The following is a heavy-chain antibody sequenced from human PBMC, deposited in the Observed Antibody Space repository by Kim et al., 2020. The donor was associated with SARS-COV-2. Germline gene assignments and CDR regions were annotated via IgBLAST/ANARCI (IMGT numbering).Heavy chain of an antibody. Sequence: SETLSLTCTVSGGSISSENWWSWVRQPPGKGLEWIGEIHRSGSTNYNPSLKSRVTISLDKSKNQFSLKLSSVTAADTAVYYCARRDYYDSRGYFDYWGQGTLVTVSS. D-gene: IGHD3-22*01. V-gene: IGHV4-4*02. CDR3: ARRDYYDSRGYFDY. CDR1: GGSISSENW. CDR2: IHRSGST. J-gene: IGHJ4*02.